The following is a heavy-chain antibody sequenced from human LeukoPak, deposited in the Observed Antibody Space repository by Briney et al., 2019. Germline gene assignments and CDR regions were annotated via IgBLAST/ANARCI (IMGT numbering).Heavy chain of an antibody. CDR1: GFTVSSNY. CDR3: AIPHPSGSYLH. J-gene: IGHJ4*02. D-gene: IGHD1-26*01. Sequence: GGSLRLSCAASGFTVSSNYMSWVRQAPGRGLEWVSVIYSGGSTYYADSVKSRFTISRDNSKNTLYFQMNSLRAEDTAVYYCAIPHPSGSYLHWGQGTLVTVSS. V-gene: IGHV3-53*01. CDR2: IYSGGST.